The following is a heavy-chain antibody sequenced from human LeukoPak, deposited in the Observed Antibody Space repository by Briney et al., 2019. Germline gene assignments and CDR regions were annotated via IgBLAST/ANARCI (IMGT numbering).Heavy chain of an antibody. J-gene: IGHJ2*01. CDR1: GFTFSDYA. D-gene: IGHD3-10*01. Sequence: GGSLRLSCAASGFTFSDYALGWVRQAPGRGLEWVATLSGSGAGTYYSDSVQGRFTISRDNSKRTLFLQMNSLRAEDMALYYCAKDMVRGVTSWYFDLWGRGTLVTVSS. CDR3: AKDMVRGVTSWYFDL. V-gene: IGHV3-23*01. CDR2: LSGSGAGT.